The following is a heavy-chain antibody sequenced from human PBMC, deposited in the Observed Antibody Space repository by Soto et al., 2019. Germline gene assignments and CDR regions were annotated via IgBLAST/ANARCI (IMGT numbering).Heavy chain of an antibody. D-gene: IGHD6-13*01. CDR2: IYYSGST. J-gene: IGHJ5*02. CDR1: GGSISSYY. V-gene: IGHV4-59*01. CDR3: ARSFISWGDNWFDP. Sequence: PSETLSLTCTVSGGSISSYYWSWIRQPPGKGLEWIGYIYYSGSTNYNPSLKSRVTISVDTSKNQFSLKLSSVTAADTAVYYCARSFISWGDNWFDPWGQGTLVTVSS.